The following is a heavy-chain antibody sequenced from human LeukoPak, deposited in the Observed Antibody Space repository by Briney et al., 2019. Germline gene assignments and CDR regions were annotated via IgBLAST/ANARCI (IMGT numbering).Heavy chain of an antibody. CDR2: ILGSGGRT. V-gene: IGHV3-23*01. J-gene: IGHJ4*02. CDR3: AKDQVAGDGFLLFDY. D-gene: IGHD5-24*01. CDR1: GFAFSMYG. Sequence: GGSLRLSCAASGFAFSMYGMSWVRQAPGKGLEWVSNILGSGGRTYYADSVKGRFTISRDNSKNTLYLQMNSLRAEDTAMYYCAKDQVAGDGFLLFDYWGQGTLVTVSS.